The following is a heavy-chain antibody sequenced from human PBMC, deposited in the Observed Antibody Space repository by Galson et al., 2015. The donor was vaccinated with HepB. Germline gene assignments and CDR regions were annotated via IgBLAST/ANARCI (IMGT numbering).Heavy chain of an antibody. CDR1: GGSMSRYY. V-gene: IGHV4-59*01. Sequence: TLSLTCTVSGGSMSRYYWNWIRQSPERGLEWIGYIYYSGSTNYNPSLKSRVFISVETSRNQLSLELTSVTTADTAVYYFARSSYGYDDFDIWGQGTMVTVSS. CDR3: ARSSYGYDDFDI. CDR2: IYYSGST. D-gene: IGHD3-10*01. J-gene: IGHJ3*02.